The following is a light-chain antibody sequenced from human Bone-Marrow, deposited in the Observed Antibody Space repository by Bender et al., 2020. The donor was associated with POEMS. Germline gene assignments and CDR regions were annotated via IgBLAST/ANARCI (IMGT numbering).Light chain of an antibody. CDR3: QAWDTSSVV. Sequence: SDELTQPPSVSVSPGQTAIITCSGDKLGNKYVSWYQQKPGQSPVLVMSQDTERPSGIPERFSGSNSGNIATLTISGTQALDEADYYCQAWDTSSVVFGGGTKLTVL. V-gene: IGLV3-1*01. CDR1: KLGNKY. CDR2: QDT. J-gene: IGLJ2*01.